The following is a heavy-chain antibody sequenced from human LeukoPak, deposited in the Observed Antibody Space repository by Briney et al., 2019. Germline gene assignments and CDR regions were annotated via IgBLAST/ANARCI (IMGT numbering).Heavy chain of an antibody. D-gene: IGHD2-15*01. CDR1: GFTFSSYA. CDR3: AKLGYCSDDNCFYGMDA. CDR2: ISYDGSNK. Sequence: GGSLRLSCAASGFTFSSYAMHRVRQAPGKGLEWVAVISYDGSNKYYADSVKGRFTISRDNSKNTLYLQMNSLRVEDTATFYCAKLGYCSDDNCFYGMDAWGQGTTVTVSS. J-gene: IGHJ6*02. V-gene: IGHV3-30-3*02.